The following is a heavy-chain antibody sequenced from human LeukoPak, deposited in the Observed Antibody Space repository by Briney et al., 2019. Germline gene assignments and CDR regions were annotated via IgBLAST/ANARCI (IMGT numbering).Heavy chain of an antibody. CDR1: GGSISSSSYY. CDR3: ARSRGLVRNAFDI. CDR2: IYYRGST. D-gene: IGHD3-10*01. Sequence: SETLSLTCTVSGGSISSSSYYWGWIRQPPGKGLEWIGSIYYRGSTYYNPSLKSRVTISVDTSKNQFSLKLSSVTAADTAVYYCARSRGLVRNAFDIWGQGTMVTVSS. J-gene: IGHJ3*02. V-gene: IGHV4-39*07.